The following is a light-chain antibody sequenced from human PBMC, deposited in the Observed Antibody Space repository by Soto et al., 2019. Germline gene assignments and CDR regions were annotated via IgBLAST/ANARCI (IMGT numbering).Light chain of an antibody. Sequence: DIQMTQSPSSLSASVGDRVTITCRASQSINRWLAWYQQKPGKASKFPMDDASILQSGVPSPVSGSGSGTEFTLTIRGLQPDDFATYYYQQYDTFPRTFGPGTKVEI. V-gene: IGKV1-5*01. CDR1: QSINRW. CDR2: DAS. CDR3: QQYDTFPRT. J-gene: IGKJ1*01.